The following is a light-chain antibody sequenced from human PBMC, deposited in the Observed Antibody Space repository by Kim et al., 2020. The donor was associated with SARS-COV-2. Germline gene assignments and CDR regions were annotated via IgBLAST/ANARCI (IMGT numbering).Light chain of an antibody. V-gene: IGLV2-14*03. J-gene: IGLJ2*01. CDR2: DVS. CDR1: SSDVGGYNY. Sequence: SITISCTGTSSDVGGYNYVSWYQQHPGKAPKLMIYDVSNRPSGVSNRFSGSKSGNTASLTISGLQAEDEADYYCSSYTSSSTPGVVFGGGTQLTVL. CDR3: SSYTSSSTPGVV.